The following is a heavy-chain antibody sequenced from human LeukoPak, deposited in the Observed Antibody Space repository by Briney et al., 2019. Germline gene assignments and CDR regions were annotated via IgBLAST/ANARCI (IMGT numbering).Heavy chain of an antibody. J-gene: IGHJ6*02. CDR2: INAGNGNT. V-gene: IGHV1-3*01. CDR1: GYTFTSYA. D-gene: IGHD6-25*01. Sequence: GASVKVSCKASGYTFTSYAMHWVRQAPGQRLEWMGWINAGNGNTKYSQRFQGRVTITRDTSASTAYMELSSLRSEDTAVYYCARDFVRLDMDVWGQGTTVTVSS. CDR3: ARDFVRLDMDV.